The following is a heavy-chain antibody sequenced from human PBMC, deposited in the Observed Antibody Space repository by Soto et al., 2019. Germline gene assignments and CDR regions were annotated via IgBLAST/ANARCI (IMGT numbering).Heavy chain of an antibody. CDR3: ANSILLRFLRWLFY. V-gene: IGHV3-48*01. J-gene: IGHJ4*02. CDR2: ISSSSSTI. Sequence: GGSLRLSCAGSGFTFSSYSMNWVRQAPGKGLEWVSYISSSSSTIYYADSVKGRFTISRDNSKNTLYLQMNSLRAEDTAVYYCANSILLRFLRWLFYWGQGTVVTVSS. CDR1: GFTFSSYS. D-gene: IGHD3-3*01.